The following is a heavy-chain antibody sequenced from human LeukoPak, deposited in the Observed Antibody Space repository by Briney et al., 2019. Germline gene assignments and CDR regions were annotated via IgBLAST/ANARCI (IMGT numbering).Heavy chain of an antibody. D-gene: IGHD3-10*01. CDR1: GGSISSYY. V-gene: IGHV4-59*08. Sequence: KSSETLSLTCTVSGGSISSYYWSWIRQPPGKGLEWIGYIYYSGSTNYNPSLKSRVTISVDTSKNQFSLKLSSVTAADTAVYYCARSFASPTGFDCWGQGTLVTVSS. CDR3: ARSFASPTGFDC. J-gene: IGHJ4*02. CDR2: IYYSGST.